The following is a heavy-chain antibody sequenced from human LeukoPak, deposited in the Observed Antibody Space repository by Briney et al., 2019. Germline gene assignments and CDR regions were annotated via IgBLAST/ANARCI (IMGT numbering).Heavy chain of an antibody. Sequence: ASVKVSCKVSGYTLTSIGISWVRHAPGQGLEWMGWISAYIGNTNYAQKLQGRVTMTTDTSTSTAYMELRSLRSDDTAVYYCARDWGPSHYDILTGYYHDAFDIWGQGTMVTVSS. CDR1: GYTLTSIG. CDR2: ISAYIGNT. D-gene: IGHD3-9*01. V-gene: IGHV1-18*01. J-gene: IGHJ3*02. CDR3: ARDWGPSHYDILTGYYHDAFDI.